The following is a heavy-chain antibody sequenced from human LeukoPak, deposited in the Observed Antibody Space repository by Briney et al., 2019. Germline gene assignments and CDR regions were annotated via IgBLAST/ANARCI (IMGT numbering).Heavy chain of an antibody. J-gene: IGHJ3*02. Sequence: GASVKVSCKASGYTFTSKGISWVRQASGQGLEWMGWISGYNGNTNYAQKLQDRVTMTTDTSTSTAYMELSRLRSDDTAVYYCARDPGTEAFDIWGQGTMVTVSS. CDR3: ARDPGTEAFDI. CDR2: ISGYNGNT. V-gene: IGHV1-18*01. CDR1: GYTFTSKG.